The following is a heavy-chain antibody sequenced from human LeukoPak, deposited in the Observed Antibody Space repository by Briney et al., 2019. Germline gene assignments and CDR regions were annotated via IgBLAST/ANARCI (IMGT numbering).Heavy chain of an antibody. CDR2: ISGSDGSS. V-gene: IGHV3-23*01. CDR1: GFTFNSFA. J-gene: IGHJ4*02. D-gene: IGHD3-16*02. CDR3: AKSLGVGGYTRYKGFDQ. Sequence: GGSLRLFCAASGFTFNSFAMNWVRQASGKGLEWVSSISGSDGSSHYADFVKGRFTISRDNSKNTLHLQMNSLRAEDTAVYYCAKSLGVGGYTRYKGFDQWGQGTLVTVSS.